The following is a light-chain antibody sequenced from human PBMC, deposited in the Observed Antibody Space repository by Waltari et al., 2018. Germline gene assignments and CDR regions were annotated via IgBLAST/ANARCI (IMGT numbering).Light chain of an antibody. CDR2: GAS. CDR3: QQYNSWPLT. J-gene: IGKJ4*01. Sequence: EIVMTQSPATLSVSPGERATLSCRASQSVASNLACYQQKPGQAPRLLVYGASTRATGIPARFSGSGSGTEFTLTISSLQSEDFAVYYCQQYNSWPLTFGGGTKVEIK. V-gene: IGKV3-15*01. CDR1: QSVASN.